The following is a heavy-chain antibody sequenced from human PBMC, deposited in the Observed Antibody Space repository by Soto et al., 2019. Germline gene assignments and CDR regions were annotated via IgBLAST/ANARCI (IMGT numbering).Heavy chain of an antibody. CDR3: VKHNWNNLGWFDP. CDR2: ISGSNGDST. D-gene: IGHD1-20*01. V-gene: IGHV3-23*01. CDR1: GFTFSNSA. Sequence: PGGSLRLSCADSGFTFSNSAMTWVRQTPGTGLEWVSTISGSNGDSTYYAASVKGRFTISRDNSKNTLYLQMNSLRAEDTAVYNCVKHNWNNLGWFDPWGQGTLVTVS. J-gene: IGHJ5*02.